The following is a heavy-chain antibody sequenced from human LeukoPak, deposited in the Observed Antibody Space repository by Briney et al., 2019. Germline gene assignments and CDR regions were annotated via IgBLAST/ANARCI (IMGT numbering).Heavy chain of an antibody. Sequence: ASVKISCKGSGYSFTSYWIGWVRQMPGKGLEWMGIIYPGDSDTRYSPSFQGQVTISADKSISTAYLQWSSLKASDTAMYYCARLPSRNYYDSSGSFDYWGQGTLVTVSS. D-gene: IGHD3-22*01. V-gene: IGHV5-51*01. CDR3: ARLPSRNYYDSSGSFDY. CDR1: GYSFTSYW. J-gene: IGHJ4*02. CDR2: IYPGDSDT.